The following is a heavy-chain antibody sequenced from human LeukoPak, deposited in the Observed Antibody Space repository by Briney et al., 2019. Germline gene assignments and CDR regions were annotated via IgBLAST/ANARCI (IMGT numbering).Heavy chain of an antibody. CDR1: GFTFSSYD. CDR2: ISTAGDP. V-gene: IGHV3-13*05. Sequence: GGSLRLSCTASGFTFSSYDMHWVRQDKGKGLEWVSAISTAGDPYYLGSVKGRFTISRENAKNSFYLQMNSLRAGDTAVYYCAGQARPGAGGGAFDILGQGTMVTVSS. D-gene: IGHD4/OR15-4a*01. J-gene: IGHJ3*02. CDR3: AGQARPGAGGGAFDI.